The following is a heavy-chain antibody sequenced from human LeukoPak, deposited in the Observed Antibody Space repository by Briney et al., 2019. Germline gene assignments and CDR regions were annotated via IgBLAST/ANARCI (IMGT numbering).Heavy chain of an antibody. D-gene: IGHD5-18*01. J-gene: IGHJ4*02. V-gene: IGHV5-10-1*01. CDR1: GYSFTNYW. CDR2: IDPSDSYT. Sequence: GESLRISCKGPGYSFTNYWISWVRQMPGKGLEWMGRIDPSDSYTNYSPSFQGHVTISADKSISTAYLQWSRLQASDTAMYYCARQRGYSYGYFDFWGQGTLVTVSS. CDR3: ARQRGYSYGYFDF.